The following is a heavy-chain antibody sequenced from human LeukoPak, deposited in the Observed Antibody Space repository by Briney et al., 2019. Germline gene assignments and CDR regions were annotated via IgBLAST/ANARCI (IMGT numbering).Heavy chain of an antibody. J-gene: IGHJ3*02. CDR2: IYPGDSDT. V-gene: IGHV5-51*01. Sequence: GESLKISCKGSGYSFTSYWIGWVRQMPGKGLEWMGIIYPGDSDTRYSPSFQGQVTISADKSISTAYLQWSSLKASGTAMYYCARTQPDGDHDYGDFRGAFDIWGQGTMVTVSS. D-gene: IGHD4-17*01. CDR3: ARTQPDGDHDYGDFRGAFDI. CDR1: GYSFTSYW.